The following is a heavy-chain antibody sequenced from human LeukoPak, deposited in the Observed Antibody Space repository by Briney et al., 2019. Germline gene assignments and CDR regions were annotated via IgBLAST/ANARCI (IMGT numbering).Heavy chain of an antibody. CDR2: INPNSGGT. J-gene: IGHJ4*02. CDR3: ARGWLVRISGGSTGRY. Sequence: ASVKVSCKASGYTFTGYYMHWVRQAPGQGLEWMGWINPNSGGTNYAQKFQGRVTMTRDTSISTAYMELSRLRSDDTAVYYCARGWLVRISGGSTGRYWGQGTLVTVSP. D-gene: IGHD1-26*01. CDR1: GYTFTGYY. V-gene: IGHV1-2*02.